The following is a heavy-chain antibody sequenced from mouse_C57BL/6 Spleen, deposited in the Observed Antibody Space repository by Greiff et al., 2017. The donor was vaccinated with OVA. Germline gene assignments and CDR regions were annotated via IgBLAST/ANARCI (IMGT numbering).Heavy chain of an antibody. V-gene: IGHV1-15*01. J-gene: IGHJ2*01. Sequence: QVQLKQSGAELVRPGASVTLSCKASGYTFTDYEMNWVKQTPVHGLEWIGAIDPETGGTAYNQKFKGKAILTADKSSSTACMELRSLTSEDSAVYYCTRGDGSSYDYWGQGTTLTVSS. D-gene: IGHD1-1*01. CDR1: GYTFTDYE. CDR3: TRGDGSSYDY. CDR2: IDPETGGT.